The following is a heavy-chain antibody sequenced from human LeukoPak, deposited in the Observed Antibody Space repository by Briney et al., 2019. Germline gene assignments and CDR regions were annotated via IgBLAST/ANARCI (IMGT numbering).Heavy chain of an antibody. Sequence: SETLSLTCTVSGGSISSYYWSWIRQPPGKGLEWIGYIYYSGSTNYNPSLKSRVTMSVDTSKNQFSPKLSSVTAADTAVYYCARQSSSNWYLDFWGQGTLVTVSS. CDR1: GGSISSYY. V-gene: IGHV4-59*08. CDR2: IYYSGST. CDR3: ARQSSSNWYLDF. D-gene: IGHD6-13*01. J-gene: IGHJ4*02.